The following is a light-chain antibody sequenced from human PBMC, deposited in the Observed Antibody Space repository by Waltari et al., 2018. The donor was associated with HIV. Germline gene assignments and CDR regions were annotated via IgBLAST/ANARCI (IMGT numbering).Light chain of an antibody. CDR2: SNN. Sequence: QSFLTQPPSASGTPGRRVVISCSGNTSNVGSNPVNWYRQVPGTAPKLLMFSNNQRPAGGTDRFSGSKSGTSASLAIKGLQSEDEADYYCAARDDSLNVWVFGGGTKLTVL. CDR3: AARDDSLNVWV. J-gene: IGLJ3*02. CDR1: TSNVGSNP. V-gene: IGLV1-44*01.